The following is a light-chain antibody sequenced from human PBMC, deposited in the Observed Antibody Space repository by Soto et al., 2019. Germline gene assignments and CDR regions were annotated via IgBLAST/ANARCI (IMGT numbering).Light chain of an antibody. V-gene: IGKV1-5*01. CDR1: RSVDFE. J-gene: IGKJ1*01. Sequence: QMTQSPSTLPASVGEGVTITRRASRSVDFELAWYQQIPGKAPKLXIYDASSLQSGVLSRASGRGARTEFTRPISSLQPDDVCTDYCQEYNGYTGTFCPGTKVDIK. CDR3: QEYNGYTGT. CDR2: DAS.